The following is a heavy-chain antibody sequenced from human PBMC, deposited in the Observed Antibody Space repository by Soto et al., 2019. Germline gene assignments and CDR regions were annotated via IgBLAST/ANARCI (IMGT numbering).Heavy chain of an antibody. Sequence: PSETLSLTCTVSGGSISSYYWSWIRQPPGKGLEWIGYIYYSGSTNYNPSLKSRVTISVDTSKNQFSLKLSSVTAADTAVYYCARLVVPAAIKGGWFDTWGQGTLVTVSS. J-gene: IGHJ5*02. D-gene: IGHD2-2*02. CDR3: ARLVVPAAIKGGWFDT. CDR2: IYYSGST. CDR1: GGSISSYY. V-gene: IGHV4-59*01.